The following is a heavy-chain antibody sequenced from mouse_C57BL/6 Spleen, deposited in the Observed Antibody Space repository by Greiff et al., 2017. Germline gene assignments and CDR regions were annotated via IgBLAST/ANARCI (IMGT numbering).Heavy chain of an antibody. D-gene: IGHD1-1*01. Sequence: EVKLMESGPGLVKPSQSLSLTCSVTGYSITSGYYWNWIRQFPGNKLEWMGYISYDGSNNYNPSLKNRISITRDTSKNQFFLKLSSVTTEDTATYYCAREGIRSPYAMDYWGQGTSVTVSS. J-gene: IGHJ4*01. V-gene: IGHV3-6*01. CDR3: AREGIRSPYAMDY. CDR1: GYSITSGYY. CDR2: ISYDGSN.